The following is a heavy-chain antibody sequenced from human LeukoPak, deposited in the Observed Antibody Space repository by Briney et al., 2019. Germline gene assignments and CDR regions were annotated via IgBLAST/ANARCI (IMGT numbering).Heavy chain of an antibody. CDR3: ARQPAAAGDY. Sequence: TGESLKIYCKGSGYSFTSYWIGWVRQRPGKGLEWMGIIYPGNYDTRYSPSFQGQVTISADKSIITAYRQWSSLKASDTAMYYYARQPAAAGDYWGQGTLVTVSS. D-gene: IGHD6-13*01. V-gene: IGHV5-51*01. J-gene: IGHJ4*02. CDR1: GYSFTSYW. CDR2: IYPGNYDT.